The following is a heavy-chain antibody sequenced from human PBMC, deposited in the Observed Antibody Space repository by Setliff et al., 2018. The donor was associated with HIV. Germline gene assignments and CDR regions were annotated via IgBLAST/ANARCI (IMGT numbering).Heavy chain of an antibody. V-gene: IGHV4-31*03. CDR1: GGSIMSDGYY. D-gene: IGHD3-10*01. Sequence: PSETLSLTCTVSGGSIMSDGYYWNWIRQRPGKGLEWIGYIYNRGYTYYNPSLKSRVTTSIDTSQNQFSLRLSSVTVADTAVYYCAGMFFYGSGSKSDFDYWGQGTQGTVSS. CDR3: AGMFFYGSGSKSDFDY. CDR2: IYNRGYT. J-gene: IGHJ4*02.